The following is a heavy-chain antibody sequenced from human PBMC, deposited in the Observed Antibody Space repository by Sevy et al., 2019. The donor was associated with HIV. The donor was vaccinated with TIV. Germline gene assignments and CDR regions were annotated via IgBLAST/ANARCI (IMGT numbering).Heavy chain of an antibody. V-gene: IGHV3-49*04. J-gene: IGHJ4*02. CDR3: TRWKGAQSIFDY. CDR2: LKNTALGGTL. CDR1: GFTFGDFA. D-gene: IGHD1-1*01. Sequence: GGSLRLSCTTSGFTFGDFAMNWVRQAPGKGLEWVAFLKNTALGGTLDHAASVKGRFTISRDDSKGIAYLQMNDLKSEDTGVYYRTRWKGAQSIFDYWGQGALVTVSS.